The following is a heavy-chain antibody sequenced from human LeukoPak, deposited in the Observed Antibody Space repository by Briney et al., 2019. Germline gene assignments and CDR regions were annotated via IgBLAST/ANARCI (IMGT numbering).Heavy chain of an antibody. CDR2: ISGSGGST. Sequence: GGSLRLSCAASGFTFSSYAMSWVRQAPGKGLEWVSAISGSGGSTYYADSVKGRFTISRDNSKNTLYLQMNSLRAEDTAVYYCAKRSIAARRNYYYMDVWGKGTSVTVSS. J-gene: IGHJ6*03. CDR3: AKRSIAARRNYYYMDV. V-gene: IGHV3-23*01. CDR1: GFTFSSYA. D-gene: IGHD6-6*01.